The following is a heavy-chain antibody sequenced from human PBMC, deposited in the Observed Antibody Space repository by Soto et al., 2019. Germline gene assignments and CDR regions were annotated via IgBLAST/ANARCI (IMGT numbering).Heavy chain of an antibody. CDR3: AGEATGSWYT. CDR1: GDSVSSDNAA. J-gene: IGHJ4*02. V-gene: IGHV6-1*01. D-gene: IGHD6-13*01. Sequence: SQTLSLTCAISGDSVSSDNAAWDWIRQSPSRGLERLGRTYYRSKWYHEYAVSLKSRITINPDKSKNEFSLQLNSVTPEDTALYYCAGEATGSWYTWGQGTLVTVPS. CDR2: TYYRSKWYH.